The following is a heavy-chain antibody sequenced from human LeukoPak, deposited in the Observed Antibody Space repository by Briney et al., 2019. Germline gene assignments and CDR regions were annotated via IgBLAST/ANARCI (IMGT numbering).Heavy chain of an antibody. CDR2: ISAYNGNT. D-gene: IGHD5-12*01. CDR3: AVGWLRPTYYYYMDV. Sequence: ASVKVSCKASGYTFTSYGIRWVRQAPGHGLEWRGWISAYNGNTNYAQKLQGRVTMTTDTSTSTAYMELRSLRSDDTAVYYCAVGWLRPTYYYYMDVWGKGTTVTVSS. V-gene: IGHV1-18*01. J-gene: IGHJ6*03. CDR1: GYTFTSYG.